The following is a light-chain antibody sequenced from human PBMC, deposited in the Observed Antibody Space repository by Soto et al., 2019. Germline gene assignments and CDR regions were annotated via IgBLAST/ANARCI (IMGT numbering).Light chain of an antibody. V-gene: IGLV2-14*01. J-gene: IGLJ1*01. CDR2: EVS. Sequence: QSALTQPASVSGSPGQSITISCTGTSSDVGGYNYVSWYQQHPGKAPKLMIYEVSNRPSGVSNRFSGSKSGNTASLTISGLQAEEEADYYCSSYTSSSTIFGNGTKVTV. CDR1: SSDVGGYNY. CDR3: SSYTSSSTI.